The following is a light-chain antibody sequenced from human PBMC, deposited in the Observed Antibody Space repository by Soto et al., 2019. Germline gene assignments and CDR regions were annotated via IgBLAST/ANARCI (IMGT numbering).Light chain of an antibody. Sequence: DIQVTQSPSTLSASVGDRVTITCRASQSINTWLAWYQQKPGKAPKLLIYKASSLGSGVPSRFSGSGSGTDFTLTISSLQPDDFAIYYCQQYNSHSSYTFGQGTKLEIK. J-gene: IGKJ2*01. V-gene: IGKV1-5*03. CDR2: KAS. CDR1: QSINTW. CDR3: QQYNSHSSYT.